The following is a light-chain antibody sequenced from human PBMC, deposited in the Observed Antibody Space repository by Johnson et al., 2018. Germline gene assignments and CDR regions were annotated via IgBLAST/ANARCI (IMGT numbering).Light chain of an antibody. CDR3: GTWDSSLSDGNG. CDR1: SSNIGNNY. CDR2: ENN. Sequence: QSVLTQPPSVSAAPGQKVTISCSGSSSNIGNNYVSWYQQLPGTAPKLLIYENNKRPSGIPDRFSGSKSGTSATLGITGLQTGDEADYYCGTWDSSLSDGNGFGTGTKVTVL. V-gene: IGLV1-51*02. J-gene: IGLJ1*01.